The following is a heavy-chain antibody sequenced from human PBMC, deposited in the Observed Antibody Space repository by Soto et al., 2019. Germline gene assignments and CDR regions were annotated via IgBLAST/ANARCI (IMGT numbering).Heavy chain of an antibody. CDR3: ARGGRDTMVRGAFNWFDP. D-gene: IGHD3-10*01. J-gene: IGHJ5*02. CDR1: GGSFSGYY. V-gene: IGHV4-34*01. Sequence: QVQLQQWGAGLLKPSETLSLTCAVYGGSFSGYYWCWIRQPPGKGLEWMGEINHSGSTNYNPSLKSRVTISVDTSQHQFCLKLSSVTAADTAVYYCARGGRDTMVRGAFNWFDPWGQGTLVTVSS. CDR2: INHSGST.